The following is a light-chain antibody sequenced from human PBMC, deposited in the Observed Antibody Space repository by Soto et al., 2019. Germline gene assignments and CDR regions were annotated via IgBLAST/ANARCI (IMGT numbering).Light chain of an antibody. CDR3: CSYAGSYTWV. V-gene: IGLV2-11*01. CDR1: SSDVGGYNY. Sequence: QSALTQPRSVSGSPGQSVTISCTGTSSDVGGYNYVSWYQQHPGKAPKLMIYDVSKRPPGVPDRFSGSKSGNTASLTISGLQAEDAADYYCCSYAGSYTWVFGGGTKLTVL. CDR2: DVS. J-gene: IGLJ3*02.